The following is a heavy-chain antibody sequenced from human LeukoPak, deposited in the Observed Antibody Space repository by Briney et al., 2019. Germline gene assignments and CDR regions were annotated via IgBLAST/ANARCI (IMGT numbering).Heavy chain of an antibody. V-gene: IGHV4-59*01. CDR3: ATLSGSYYGEDY. Sequence: KPSETLSLTCTVSGGSISSYYWSWIRQPPGKGLEWIGHIYGSGSTNYNPSLKSRVTLSVDTSKNQFSLKLSSVTAADTAVYYCATLSGSYYGEDYWGQGTLVTVSS. J-gene: IGHJ4*02. D-gene: IGHD1-26*01. CDR1: GGSISSYY. CDR2: IYGSGST.